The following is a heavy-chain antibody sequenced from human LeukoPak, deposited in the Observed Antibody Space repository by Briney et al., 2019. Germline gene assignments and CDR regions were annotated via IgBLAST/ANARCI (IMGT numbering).Heavy chain of an antibody. CDR3: AKAEHPIHSYGPVDY. V-gene: IGHV3-9*01. Sequence: PGGSLRLSCAASGFTFDDYAMHWVRQAPGKGLEWVSGISWNSGSIGYADSVKGRFTISRDNAKNSLYLQMNSLRAEDTALYYCAKAEHPIHSYGPVDYWGQGTLVTVSS. D-gene: IGHD5-18*01. CDR2: ISWNSGSI. CDR1: GFTFDDYA. J-gene: IGHJ4*02.